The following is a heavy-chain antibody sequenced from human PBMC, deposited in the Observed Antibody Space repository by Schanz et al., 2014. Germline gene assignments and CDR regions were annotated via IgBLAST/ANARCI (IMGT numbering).Heavy chain of an antibody. CDR2: MSYDGSNK. Sequence: QGQLVESGGGVVQPGRSLRLSCAASGFTFSSYAMHWVRQAPGKGLEWVAVMSYDGSNKYYADSVKGRFTISRDNSKNTLYLQINNLRAEDTAVYYCARGTDTAMEHRPFDYWGQGTLVTVSS. CDR1: GFTFSSYA. D-gene: IGHD5-18*01. CDR3: ARGTDTAMEHRPFDY. V-gene: IGHV3-30*14. J-gene: IGHJ4*02.